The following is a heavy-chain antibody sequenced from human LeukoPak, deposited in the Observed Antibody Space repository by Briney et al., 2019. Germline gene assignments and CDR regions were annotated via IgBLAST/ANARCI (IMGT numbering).Heavy chain of an antibody. D-gene: IGHD2-15*01. CDR1: GFTFSSYA. CDR2: ISGSGGST. Sequence: GGPLRLSCAASGFTFSSYAMSWVRQAPGKGLEWVSAISGSGGSTYYADSVKGRFTISRDNSKNTLYLQMNSLRAEDTAVYYCANLHCSGGSCYSEDYFDYWGQGTLVTVSS. J-gene: IGHJ4*02. CDR3: ANLHCSGGSCYSEDYFDY. V-gene: IGHV3-23*01.